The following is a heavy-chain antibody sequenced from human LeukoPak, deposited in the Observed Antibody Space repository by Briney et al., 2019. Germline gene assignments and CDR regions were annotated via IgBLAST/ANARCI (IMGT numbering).Heavy chain of an antibody. Sequence: ASVKVSCKASGYTFTSYYMHWVRQAPGQGLEWMGWINPNCGGTDYAQKFQGRVTMTRDTSISAAYMELSRLRSDDTAVYYCARDDRGYTHFDYWGQGTLVTVSS. D-gene: IGHD5-18*01. CDR3: ARDDRGYTHFDY. CDR2: INPNCGGT. V-gene: IGHV1-2*02. CDR1: GYTFTSYY. J-gene: IGHJ4*02.